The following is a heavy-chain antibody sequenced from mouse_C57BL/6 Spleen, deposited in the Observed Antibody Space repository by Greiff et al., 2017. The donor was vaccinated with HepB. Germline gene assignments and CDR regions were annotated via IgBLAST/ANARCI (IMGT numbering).Heavy chain of an antibody. CDR1: GYTFTDYY. V-gene: IGHV1-19*01. D-gene: IGHD1-2*01. Sequence: EVKLQESGPVLVKPGASVKMSCKASGYTFTDYYMNWVKQSHGKSLEWIGVINPYNGGTSYNQKFKGKATLTVDKSSSTAYMERNSLTSEDSAVYYCASHYDGDFDYWGQGTTLTVAS. J-gene: IGHJ2*01. CDR2: INPYNGGT. CDR3: ASHYDGDFDY.